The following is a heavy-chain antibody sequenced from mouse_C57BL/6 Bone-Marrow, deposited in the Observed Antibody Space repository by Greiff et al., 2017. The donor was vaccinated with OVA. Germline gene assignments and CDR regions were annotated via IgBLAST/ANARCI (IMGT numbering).Heavy chain of an antibody. Sequence: EVQLVESGGGLVQPGGSMKLSCAASGFTFSDAWMDWVRQSPEKGLEWVAEIRNKANNHATYYAESVKGRFTISRDDSKSSVYLQRNSLRAEDTGIYYCTRRDYGSSGDWYFDVWGTGTTVTVSS. J-gene: IGHJ1*03. CDR2: IRNKANNHAT. CDR3: TRRDYGSSGDWYFDV. V-gene: IGHV6-6*01. D-gene: IGHD1-1*01. CDR1: GFTFSDAW.